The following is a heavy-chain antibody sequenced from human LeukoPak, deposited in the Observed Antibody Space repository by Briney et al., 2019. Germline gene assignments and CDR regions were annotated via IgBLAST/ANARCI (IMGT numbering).Heavy chain of an antibody. CDR1: GFTFSSYS. D-gene: IGHD3-22*01. J-gene: IGHJ4*02. Sequence: GGSLRLSCAASGFTFSSYSMNWVRQAPGKGLEWVSSISSSSSYIYYADSVKGRFTISRDNAKNSLYLQMNSLRAEDTAVYYCAKDAQYYYDSSGYSRYFDYWGQGTLVTVSS. CDR3: AKDAQYYYDSSGYSRYFDY. V-gene: IGHV3-21*01. CDR2: ISSSSSYI.